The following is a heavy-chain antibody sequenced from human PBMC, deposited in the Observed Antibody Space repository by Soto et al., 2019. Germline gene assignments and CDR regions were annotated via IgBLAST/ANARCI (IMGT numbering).Heavy chain of an antibody. CDR1: GFTFDDYT. V-gene: IGHV3-43*01. J-gene: IGHJ6*02. CDR3: AKDGVRGYVYGMDV. CDR2: ISWDGGSI. Sequence: GGSLRLSCVASGFTFDDYTMHWVRQAPGKGLEWVSLISWDGGSIGYADSVKGRFTISRDNAKNSLYLQMNSLRAEDTALYYCAKDGVRGYVYGMDVWGQGTTVTVFS. D-gene: IGHD3-16*01.